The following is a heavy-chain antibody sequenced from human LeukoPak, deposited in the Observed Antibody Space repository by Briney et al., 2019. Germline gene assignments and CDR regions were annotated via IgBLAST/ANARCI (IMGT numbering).Heavy chain of an antibody. J-gene: IGHJ4*02. D-gene: IGHD2-15*01. CDR1: GFTFSTYW. CDR3: AKSPRAYCSGGSCFGLWDY. Sequence: GGSLRLSCAAYGFTFSTYWMHWVRQAPGKGLVWVSRINSDESSTTYADSVKGRFTISRDNAKNTLYLQMNSLRAEDTAVYYCAKSPRAYCSGGSCFGLWDYWGQGTLVTVSS. CDR2: INSDESST. V-gene: IGHV3-74*01.